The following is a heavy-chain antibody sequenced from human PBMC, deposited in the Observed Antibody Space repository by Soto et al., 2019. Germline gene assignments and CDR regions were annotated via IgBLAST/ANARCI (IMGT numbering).Heavy chain of an antibody. CDR3: ARGGWTTYYSPFFAY. CDR2: IYWDDDK. Sequence: QITLKESGPTLVRPTQTLTLTCTFSGFSLSSSGVGVGWIRQPPGKALEWLALIYWDDDKRYSPSLKSRLTITKDTSKNPVVLTLTKLDTVDTATYYCARGGWTTYYSPFFAYWGQGTLVTVSS. CDR1: GFSLSSSGVG. J-gene: IGHJ4*02. V-gene: IGHV2-5*02. D-gene: IGHD3-10*01.